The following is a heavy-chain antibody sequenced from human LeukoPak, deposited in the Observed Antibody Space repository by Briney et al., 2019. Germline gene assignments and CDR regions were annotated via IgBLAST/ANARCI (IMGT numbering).Heavy chain of an antibody. CDR2: ISYDGSNK. J-gene: IGHJ4*02. CDR3: ARVGMVYAIMEYYFDY. Sequence: GGSLRLSCAASGFTFSSYAMHWVRQAPGKGLEWVAVISYDGSNKYYADSVKGRFTISRDNSKNTLYLQMNSLRAEDTAMYYCARVGMVYAIMEYYFDYWGQGTLVTVSS. D-gene: IGHD2-8*01. CDR1: GFTFSSYA. V-gene: IGHV3-30-3*01.